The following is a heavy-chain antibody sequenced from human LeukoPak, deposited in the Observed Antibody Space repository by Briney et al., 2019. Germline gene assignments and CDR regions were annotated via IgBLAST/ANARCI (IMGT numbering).Heavy chain of an antibody. CDR3: ARTEESGYSYGYFGYYYYMDV. CDR2: IHHSGST. CDR1: GGSISSRNW. D-gene: IGHD5-18*01. J-gene: IGHJ6*03. Sequence: KPSGTLSLTCAVSGGSISSRNWWSWVRQPPGKGLEWIGEIHHSGSTNYNPSLKSRVTISVDTSKNQFSLKLSSVTAADTAVYYCARTEESGYSYGYFGYYYYMDVWGKGTTVTISS. V-gene: IGHV4-4*02.